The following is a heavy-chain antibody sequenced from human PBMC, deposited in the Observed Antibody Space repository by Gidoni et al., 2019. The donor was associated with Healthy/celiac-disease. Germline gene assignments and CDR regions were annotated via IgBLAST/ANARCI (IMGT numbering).Heavy chain of an antibody. D-gene: IGHD2-15*01. V-gene: IGHV1-24*01. CDR3: ATKPGYCSGGSCYESWGYMDV. CDR1: GYPLTELP. J-gene: IGHJ6*03. CDR2: FDPEDGET. Sequence: QVQLVQSGAEVKKPGASVKVACKVSGYPLTELPMPWVRQAPGKGLEWMGGFDPEDGETIYAQKFQGRVTMTEDTSTDTAYMELSSLRSEDTAVYYCATKPGYCSGGSCYESWGYMDVWGKGTTVTVSS.